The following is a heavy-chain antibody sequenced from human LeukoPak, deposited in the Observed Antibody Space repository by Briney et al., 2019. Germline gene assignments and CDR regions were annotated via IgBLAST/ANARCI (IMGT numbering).Heavy chain of an antibody. CDR3: ARDFGYSYGYNWFDP. V-gene: IGHV4-38-2*02. CDR2: IYHSGST. CDR1: GYSISSSYY. J-gene: IGHJ5*02. D-gene: IGHD5-18*01. Sequence: PSETLSLTCAVSGYSISSSYYWGWIRQPPGKGLEWIGTIYHSGSTHYNPSLKSRVTLSVDTPKNQFSLKLRSVTAADTAVYYCARDFGYSYGYNWFDPWGQGTLVTVSS.